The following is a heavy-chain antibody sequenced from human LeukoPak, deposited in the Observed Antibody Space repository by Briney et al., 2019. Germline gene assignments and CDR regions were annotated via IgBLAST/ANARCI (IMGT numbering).Heavy chain of an antibody. D-gene: IGHD2-2*01. CDR2: IYYSGST. CDR3: AGASVVVPAAGFDP. J-gene: IGHJ5*02. Sequence: KPSQTLSLTCTVSGGSISSGDYYWSWIRQPPGKGLEWIGYIYYSGSTYYNPSLKSRVTISVDTSKNQFSLKLSSVTAADTAVYYCAGASVVVPAAGFDPWGQGTLVTVSS. V-gene: IGHV4-30-4*01. CDR1: GGSISSGDYY.